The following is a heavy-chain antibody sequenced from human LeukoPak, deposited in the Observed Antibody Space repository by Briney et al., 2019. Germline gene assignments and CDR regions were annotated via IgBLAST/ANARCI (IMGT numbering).Heavy chain of an antibody. CDR2: IIPIFGTA. J-gene: IGHJ6*03. D-gene: IGHD2-2*01. CDR1: GGTFSSYA. V-gene: IGHV1-69*13. CDR3: ASIVVVPAENYYMDV. Sequence: ASVKVSCKASGGTFSSYAISWVRQAPGQGLEWMGGIIPIFGTANYAQKFQGRVTITADESTSTAYMELSSLRSEDTAVYYCASIVVVPAENYYMDVWGTGTTVTVSS.